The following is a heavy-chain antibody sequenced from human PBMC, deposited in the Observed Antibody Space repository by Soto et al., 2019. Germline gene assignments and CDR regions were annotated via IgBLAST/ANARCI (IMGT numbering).Heavy chain of an antibody. V-gene: IGHV4-31*03. CDR3: ARGVVPAASNPHYYYYMDV. CDR1: GGSISSGGYY. CDR2: MYYSGST. D-gene: IGHD2-2*01. J-gene: IGHJ6*03. Sequence: SETLSLTCTVSGGSISSGGYYWSWIRQHPGKGLEWIGYMYYSGSTYYNPSLKSRVTILVDTSKNQFSLKLSSVTAADTAVYFCARGVVPAASNPHYYYYMDVWGKGTMVTVSS.